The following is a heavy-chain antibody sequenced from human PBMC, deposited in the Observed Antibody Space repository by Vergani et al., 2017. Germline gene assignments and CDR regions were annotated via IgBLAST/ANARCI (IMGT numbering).Heavy chain of an antibody. V-gene: IGHV3-23*01. CDR1: GFTFRSYA. D-gene: IGHD2/OR15-2a*01. Sequence: EVQLLESGGGLVQPGGSLRLSCAASGFTFRSYAMSWVRQAPGKGLEWVSAISGSGGSTYYADSVKGRFTISRDNSKNTVYLQMNSLKAEDRATYYCAREERSNNSPFVGDWGQGTLVNV. CDR2: ISGSGGST. CDR3: AREERSNNSPFVGD. J-gene: IGHJ4*02.